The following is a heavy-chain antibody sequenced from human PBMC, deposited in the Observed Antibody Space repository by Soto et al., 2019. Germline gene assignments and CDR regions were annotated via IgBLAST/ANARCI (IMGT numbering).Heavy chain of an antibody. J-gene: IGHJ4*02. D-gene: IGHD3-22*01. CDR2: IIPIFGTA. V-gene: IGHV1-69*01. CDR1: GGTFSSYA. Sequence: QVQLVQSGAEVKKPGSSVKVSCKASGGTFSSYAISWVRQAPGQGLEWMGGIIPIFGTANYAQKFQGRVTITADESTSTAYMELSSLTSEDTAVYYCASGAAYYYDSSGYYYYEYWGQGTLVTVSS. CDR3: ASGAAYYYDSSGYYYYEY.